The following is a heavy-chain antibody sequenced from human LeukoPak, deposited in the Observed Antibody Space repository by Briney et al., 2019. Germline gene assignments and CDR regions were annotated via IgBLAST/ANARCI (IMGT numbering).Heavy chain of an antibody. J-gene: IGHJ3*01. CDR2: IWYDGSNK. V-gene: IGHV3-33*01. D-gene: IGHD4-17*01. Sequence: PGRSLRLSCAASGFTFSSYGMHWVRQAPGKGLEWVAVIWYDGSNKYYADSVKGRFTISRDNSKNTLYLQMNSLRAEDTALYYCGRDPNGDYVGAFDFWGQGTLVTVSS. CDR3: GRDPNGDYVGAFDF. CDR1: GFTFSSYG.